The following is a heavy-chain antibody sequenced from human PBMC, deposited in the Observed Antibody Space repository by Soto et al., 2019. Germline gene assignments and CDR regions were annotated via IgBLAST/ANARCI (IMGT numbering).Heavy chain of an antibody. CDR2: INHSGST. CDR3: ARGKARSSLVAAAGTFDY. CDR1: GGSFSGYY. J-gene: IGHJ4*02. V-gene: IGHV4-34*01. D-gene: IGHD6-13*01. Sequence: SETLSLTCAVYGGSFSGYYWSWIRQPPGKGLEWIGEINHSGSTNYNPSHKSRVTISVDTSKNQFSLKLSSVTAADTAVYYCARGKARSSLVAAAGTFDYWGQGTLVTVSS.